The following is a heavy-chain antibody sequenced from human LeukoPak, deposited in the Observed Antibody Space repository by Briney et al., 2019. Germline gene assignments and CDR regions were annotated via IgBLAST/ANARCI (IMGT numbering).Heavy chain of an antibody. Sequence: GGSLRLSCAASGFTFSSYAMHWVRQAPGKGLEWVAVISYDGSNKYYADSVKGRFTISRDNSKNTLYLQMNSLRAEDTAVYYCVESIAAAGYYFDYWGQGTLVTVSS. J-gene: IGHJ4*02. CDR3: VESIAAAGYYFDY. CDR1: GFTFSSYA. CDR2: ISYDGSNK. V-gene: IGHV3-30-3*01. D-gene: IGHD6-13*01.